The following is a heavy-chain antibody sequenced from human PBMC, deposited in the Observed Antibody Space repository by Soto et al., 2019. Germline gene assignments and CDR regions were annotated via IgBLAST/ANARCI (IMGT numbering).Heavy chain of an antibody. D-gene: IGHD3-22*01. CDR3: ARHSNYYDSSGYYHPSPFDP. V-gene: IGHV5-51*01. CDR2: IYPGDSDT. Sequence: HGESLKISCKGSGYSFTSYWIGWVRQMPGKGLEWMGIIYPGDSDTRYSPSFQGQVTISADKSISTAYLQWSSLKASDTAMYYCARHSNYYDSSGYYHPSPFDPWGQGTLVTVSS. CDR1: GYSFTSYW. J-gene: IGHJ5*02.